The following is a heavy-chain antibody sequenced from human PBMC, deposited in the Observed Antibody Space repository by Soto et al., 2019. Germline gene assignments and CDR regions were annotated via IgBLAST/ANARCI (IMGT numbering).Heavy chain of an antibody. D-gene: IGHD2-21*02. J-gene: IGHJ4*02. CDR3: ARSIVVVTALDY. CDR1: GYTFTSYA. V-gene: IGHV1-3*05. Sequence: QVQLVQSGAAEKKPGASVKVSCKASGYTFTSYAMHWVRQAPGQRLEWMGWINAGNGNTKYSQNFQGRVTITRDTSASTAYMDLSSLRSEDTAVYYCARSIVVVTALDYWGPGTLVTVSS. CDR2: INAGNGNT.